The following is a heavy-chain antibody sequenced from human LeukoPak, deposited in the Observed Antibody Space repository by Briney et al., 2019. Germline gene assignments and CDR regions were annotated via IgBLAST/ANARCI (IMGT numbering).Heavy chain of an antibody. Sequence: GESLKISCKGSGYSFISYWIVWVRQMPGKGLEWMGIINPGDSDTRYSPSFQGQVTISADKSINTAYLQWSSLKASDTAMYYCARRAEMAPAYYYNYMDVWGKGTTVTVSS. V-gene: IGHV5-51*01. CDR3: ARRAEMAPAYYYNYMDV. CDR1: GYSFISYW. D-gene: IGHD5-24*01. CDR2: INPGDSDT. J-gene: IGHJ6*03.